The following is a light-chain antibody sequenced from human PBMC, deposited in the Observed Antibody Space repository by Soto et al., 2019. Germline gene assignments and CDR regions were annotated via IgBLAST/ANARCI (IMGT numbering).Light chain of an antibody. CDR2: EVS. CDR3: SSYAGSNNWV. J-gene: IGLJ3*02. Sequence: QSALTQPASVSGSPGQSITISCTGTSSDVGSYNLVSWYQQYPGKAPKLMIYEVSYRPSGVSNRFSGSKSGNTASLTVSGLQSADEADYYCSSYAGSNNWVFGGGTKLTVL. V-gene: IGLV2-14*02. CDR1: SSDVGSYNL.